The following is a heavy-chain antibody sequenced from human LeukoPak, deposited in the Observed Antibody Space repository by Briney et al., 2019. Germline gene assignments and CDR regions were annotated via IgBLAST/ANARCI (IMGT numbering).Heavy chain of an antibody. V-gene: IGHV4-4*08. CDR2: IYTSGST. CDR3: ARASYSYDINGWVPFDY. J-gene: IGHJ4*02. Sequence: PSETLSLTCTVSGGSVSNYYWNWIRQPPGKGLEWIGRIYTSGSTNYNPSLKSRVTISGDTSKNQFSLRLSSVTAADTAVYYCARASYSYDINGWVPFDYWGQGTLVTVSS. CDR1: GGSVSNYY. D-gene: IGHD3-22*01.